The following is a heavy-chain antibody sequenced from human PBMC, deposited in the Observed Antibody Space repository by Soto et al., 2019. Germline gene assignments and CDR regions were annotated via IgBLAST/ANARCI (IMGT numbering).Heavy chain of an antibody. V-gene: IGHV3-23*01. D-gene: IGHD3-22*01. CDR2: ISGSGGST. Sequence: GGSLRLSCAASGFTFSSYAMSWVRQAPGKGLEWVSAISGSGGSTYYADSVKGRFTISRDNSKNTLYLQMDSLRAEDTAVYYCAKGGGDSSGYYFGYWGQGTLVTVSS. CDR1: GFTFSSYA. CDR3: AKGGGDSSGYYFGY. J-gene: IGHJ4*02.